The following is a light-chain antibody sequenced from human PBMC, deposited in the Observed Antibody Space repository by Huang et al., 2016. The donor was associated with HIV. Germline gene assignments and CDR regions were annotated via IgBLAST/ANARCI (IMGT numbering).Light chain of an antibody. CDR1: QSIDTW. CDR2: RAS. Sequence: DIQMTQSPSTLSASVGDRVTITCRASQSIDTWLAWYQQKPGKAPKLLIYRASSLESGVPSRFSASRSGTEFTLTISSLQTDDFATYYCQQFNTYPWTFGQGTRVEIK. V-gene: IGKV1-5*03. J-gene: IGKJ1*01. CDR3: QQFNTYPWT.